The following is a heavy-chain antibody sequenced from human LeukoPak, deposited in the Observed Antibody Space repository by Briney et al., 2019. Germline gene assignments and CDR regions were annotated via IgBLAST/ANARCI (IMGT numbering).Heavy chain of an antibody. V-gene: IGHV4-39*01. CDR3: ARLPTGYPNWFDT. D-gene: IGHD3-9*01. Sequence: TSETLSLTCTVSGVSISISSYNWAWIRQPPGKGLEWIAAIHYSGSTYYNPSLMSRVTISVDTSKNQFSLKLSSLTATGTAVYYCARLPTGYPNWFDTWGQGTLVTVSS. CDR2: IHYSGST. CDR1: GVSISISSYN. J-gene: IGHJ5*02.